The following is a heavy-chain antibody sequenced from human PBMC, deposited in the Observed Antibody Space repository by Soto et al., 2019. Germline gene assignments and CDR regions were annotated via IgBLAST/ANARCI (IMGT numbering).Heavy chain of an antibody. CDR2: ISSSGSTE. CDR1: GFTFSDYY. D-gene: IGHD3-3*01. V-gene: IGHV3-11*01. J-gene: IGHJ3*02. Sequence: QVQLVESGGGLVKPGGSLRLSCAASGFTFSDYYMSWIRQAPGKGLEWVSYISSSGSTEYYADSVKGRFTISTDNAKDSLYMQMNSLRAEDTAVYFCARTQTGTSEWLHAAFDIWGQGTMVTVSS. CDR3: ARTQTGTSEWLHAAFDI.